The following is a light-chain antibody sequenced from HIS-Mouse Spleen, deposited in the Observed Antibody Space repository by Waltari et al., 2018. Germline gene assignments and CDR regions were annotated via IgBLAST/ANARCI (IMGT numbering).Light chain of an antibody. Sequence: QSALTQPPSASGSPGQSVTISCTGTSSHVGGYHYVPWYQQHPGKTPKLMIYEVSKRPSGVPDRFSGSKSGNTASLTVSGLQAEDEADYYCSSYAGSNKVFGGGTKLTVL. CDR2: EVS. V-gene: IGLV2-8*01. CDR1: SSHVGGYHY. J-gene: IGLJ2*01. CDR3: SSYAGSNKV.